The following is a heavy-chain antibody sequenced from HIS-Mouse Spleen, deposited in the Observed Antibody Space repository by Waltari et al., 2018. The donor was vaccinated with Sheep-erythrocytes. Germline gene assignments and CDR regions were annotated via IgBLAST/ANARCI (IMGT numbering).Heavy chain of an antibody. CDR1: GCPFSSAG. D-gene: IGHD2-8*01. Sequence: VQLVGRGGGVVQSGGAMRPHGEPCGCPFSSAGMHWVREARGKGLEWVAVISYNGSNKYYADAVKRLFTISRDNSKNPLYLQMNSLGAEDTAVYYCAKVDAMVYDAFDIWGQGTMVTVSS. CDR3: AKVDAMVYDAFDI. CDR2: ISYNGSNK. V-gene: IGHV3-30*18. J-gene: IGHJ3*02.